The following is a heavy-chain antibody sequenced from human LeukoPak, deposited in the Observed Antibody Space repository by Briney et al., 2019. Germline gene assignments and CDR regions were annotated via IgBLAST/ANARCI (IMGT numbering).Heavy chain of an antibody. Sequence: GGSLRLSCAASGFTVSSNYMSWVRQAPGKGLEWVSVIYSGGSTYYADSVKGRFTISRDNSKNTLYLQMNSLRAEDTAVYYCARVRGGFPLMGDWGQGTLVTVSS. CDR2: IYSGGST. V-gene: IGHV3-53*01. CDR3: ARVRGGFPLMGD. CDR1: GFTVSSNY. D-gene: IGHD2-8*01. J-gene: IGHJ4*02.